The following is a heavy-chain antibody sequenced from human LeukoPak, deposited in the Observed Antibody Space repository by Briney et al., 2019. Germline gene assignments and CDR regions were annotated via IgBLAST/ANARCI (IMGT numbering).Heavy chain of an antibody. CDR3: ARLIPGYGFDY. CDR2: IIPILGIA. J-gene: IGHJ4*02. CDR1: GGTFSSYA. V-gene: IGHV1-69*04. Sequence: SVTVSCKASGGTFSSYAISWVRQAPGQGLEWMGRIIPILGIANYAQKFQGRVTITADKSTSTAYMELSSLRSEDTAVYYCARLIPGYGFDYWGQGTLVTVSS. D-gene: IGHD5-18*01.